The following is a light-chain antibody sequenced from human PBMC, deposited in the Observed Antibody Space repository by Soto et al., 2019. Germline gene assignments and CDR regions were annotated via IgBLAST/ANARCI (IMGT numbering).Light chain of an antibody. CDR2: GAS. J-gene: IGKJ1*01. CDR3: QQYDNLPPWT. CDR1: QSVGTY. V-gene: IGKV3-15*01. Sequence: EIVMTQSPATLSVSPEERATLSCKASQSVGTYLAWYQQKPDQAPRLLIYGASTRAAGVPARFSGGGSGTEFTLTISSLQSEDFAIYHCQQYDNLPPWTFGQGTKVAIK.